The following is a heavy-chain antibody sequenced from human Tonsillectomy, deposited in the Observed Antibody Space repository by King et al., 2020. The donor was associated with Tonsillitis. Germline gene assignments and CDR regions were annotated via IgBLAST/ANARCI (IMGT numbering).Heavy chain of an antibody. V-gene: IGHV3-74*01. Sequence: VQLVESGGGLVQPGGSLRLSCAASGFTFSSYWMHWVRQAPGKGLVWVARINSDGSSTRYAGSVKGRFTMTRDNAKNTLYLQMNVLRAEDTAVYYCARAPPPRGSLRYFDYWGQGTLVTVSS. CDR1: GFTFSSYW. D-gene: IGHD5-12*01. CDR3: ARAPPPRGSLRYFDY. J-gene: IGHJ4*02. CDR2: INSDGSST.